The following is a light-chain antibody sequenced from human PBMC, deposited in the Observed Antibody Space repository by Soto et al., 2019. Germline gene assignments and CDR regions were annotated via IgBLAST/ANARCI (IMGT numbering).Light chain of an antibody. CDR1: QTISSW. CDR3: QQRTNWPVA. J-gene: IGKJ5*01. V-gene: IGKV1-5*03. Sequence: DSQMTQCPSTLSGSVGDRVTITCRASQTISSWLAWYQQKPGKAPKLLIYKASTLKSGVPSRFSGSGSGTEFTLTISSLEPEDFAVYYCQQRTNWPVAFGQGTRLEIK. CDR2: KAS.